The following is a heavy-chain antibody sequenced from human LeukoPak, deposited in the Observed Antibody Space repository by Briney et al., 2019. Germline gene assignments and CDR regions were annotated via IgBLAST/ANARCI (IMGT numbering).Heavy chain of an antibody. J-gene: IGHJ4*02. V-gene: IGHV3-33*06. D-gene: IGHD4-17*01. Sequence: SGGSLRLSCAASGLTLSSHGVHWVRQSPGKGREWVAVIWYDGSNKYYADSVKGRFTISRDNSKNTLYLQMNSLRAEDTAVYYCVKDRTTSYFDYWGQGTLVTVSS. CDR2: IWYDGSNK. CDR3: VKDRTTSYFDY. CDR1: GLTLSSHG.